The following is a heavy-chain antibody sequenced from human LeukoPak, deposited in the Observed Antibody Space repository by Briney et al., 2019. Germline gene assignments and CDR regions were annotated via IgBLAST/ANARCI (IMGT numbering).Heavy chain of an antibody. CDR1: GGSISSYY. Sequence: PSETLSLTCIVSGGSISSYYWSWIRQPPGKGLEWVAYIYYTGSTSYNPSPKSRVTMSVDTSRHQFSLRLSSVTAADTAVYYCASLRGETGYAHFDYWGQGTLVTVSS. J-gene: IGHJ4*02. V-gene: IGHV4-59*08. CDR2: IYYTGST. CDR3: ASLRGETGYAHFDY. D-gene: IGHD5-12*01.